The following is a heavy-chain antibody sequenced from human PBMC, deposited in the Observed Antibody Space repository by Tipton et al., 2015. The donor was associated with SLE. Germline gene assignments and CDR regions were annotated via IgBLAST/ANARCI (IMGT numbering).Heavy chain of an antibody. CDR2: IYHRGLT. CDR3: ARQSVHGASYFYYMDV. D-gene: IGHD4/OR15-4a*01. CDR1: GFYVSDGFY. Sequence: TLSLTCAVSGFYVSDGFYWGWIRQPPGKGLEWIASIYHRGLTYSNPSLKSRIAFSVDTSKNQFSLRLGSVTAADTAVYYCARQSVHGASYFYYMDVWGKGTTVTVSS. V-gene: IGHV4-38-2*01. J-gene: IGHJ6*03.